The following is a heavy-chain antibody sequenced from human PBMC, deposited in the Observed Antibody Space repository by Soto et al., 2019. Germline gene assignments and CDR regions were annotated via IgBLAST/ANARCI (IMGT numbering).Heavy chain of an antibody. V-gene: IGHV1-8*01. Sequence: QVQLVQSGAEVKKPGASVKVSCKASGYTFTSYDINWVRQATGQGLEWMGWMNPNSGNTGYAQKFQGRVTXXRXTXISTAYMELSSLRSEDTAVYYCARAPSGVLGRWFDPWGQGTLVTVSS. CDR3: ARAPSGVLGRWFDP. CDR1: GYTFTSYD. CDR2: MNPNSGNT. J-gene: IGHJ5*02. D-gene: IGHD6-25*01.